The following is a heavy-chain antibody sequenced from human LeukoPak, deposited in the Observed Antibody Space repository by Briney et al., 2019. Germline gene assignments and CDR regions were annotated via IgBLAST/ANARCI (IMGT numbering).Heavy chain of an antibody. Sequence: PGGSLRLSCAASGFTFSSYAMHWVRQAPGKGLEWVAVISYDGSNKYYADSVKGRFTISRDNSKNTLYLQMNSLRAEDTAVYYCARDYKYYDSSGIFDYWGQGTLVTVSS. CDR2: ISYDGSNK. CDR1: GFTFSSYA. CDR3: ARDYKYYDSSGIFDY. V-gene: IGHV3-30-3*01. J-gene: IGHJ4*02. D-gene: IGHD3-22*01.